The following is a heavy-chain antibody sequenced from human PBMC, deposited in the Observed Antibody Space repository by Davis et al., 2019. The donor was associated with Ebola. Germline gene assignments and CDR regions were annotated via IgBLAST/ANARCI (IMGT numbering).Heavy chain of an antibody. CDR3: ASMWLTKGAFDY. D-gene: IGHD6-19*01. Sequence: PGGSLRLSCTVSGDSISGYYWSWIRQPPGRGLEWIGYIHYNGNTNYNPSLQSRVTMSVDPAKNQFSLKVSSMTAADTAVYYCASMWLTKGAFDYWGQGTLVTVSS. V-gene: IGHV4-59*01. CDR1: GDSISGYY. CDR2: IHYNGNT. J-gene: IGHJ4*02.